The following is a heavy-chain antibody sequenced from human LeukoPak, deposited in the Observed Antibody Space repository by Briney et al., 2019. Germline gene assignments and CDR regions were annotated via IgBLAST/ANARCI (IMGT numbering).Heavy chain of an antibody. J-gene: IGHJ6*02. D-gene: IGHD3-10*01. V-gene: IGHV3-21*01. Sequence: GGSLRLSCAASGFTFSSYSMNWVRQAPGKGLEWVSSISTSSSYIYYADSVKGRFTTSRDNAKNSLYLQMNSLRAEDTAVYYCARDPGASHRYGIDVWGQGTTVTVSS. CDR3: ARDPGASHRYGIDV. CDR2: ISTSSSYI. CDR1: GFTFSSYS.